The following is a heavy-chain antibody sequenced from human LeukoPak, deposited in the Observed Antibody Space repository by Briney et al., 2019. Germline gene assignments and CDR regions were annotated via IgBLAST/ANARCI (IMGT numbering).Heavy chain of an antibody. V-gene: IGHV3-48*01. CDR1: GFTFSTYS. CDR2: ISSTSLTI. CDR3: AKDRYYDFWSGYPDY. D-gene: IGHD3-3*01. J-gene: IGHJ4*02. Sequence: PGGSLRLSCAASGFTFSTYSMNWVRQAPGKGLEWVSHISSTSLTIYYADSVKGRFTISRDNAKNSLYLQMNSLRAEDTAVYYCAKDRYYDFWSGYPDYWGQGTLVTVSS.